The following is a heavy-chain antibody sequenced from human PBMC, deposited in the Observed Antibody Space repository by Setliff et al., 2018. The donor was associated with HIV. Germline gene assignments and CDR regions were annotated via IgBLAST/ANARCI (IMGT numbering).Heavy chain of an antibody. D-gene: IGHD3-10*01. CDR3: ARVVSQSNPHWYFDL. V-gene: IGHV1-18*01. CDR1: GYNFTDYD. CDR2: MNPNNGNT. Sequence: ASVKVSCKASGYNFTDYDINWVRQATGQGLEWMGWMNPNNGNTNYAQKLQGRVTMTTDTSTNTASMELRSLRSDDTAIYYCARVVSQSNPHWYFDLWGRGTLVIVSS. J-gene: IGHJ2*01.